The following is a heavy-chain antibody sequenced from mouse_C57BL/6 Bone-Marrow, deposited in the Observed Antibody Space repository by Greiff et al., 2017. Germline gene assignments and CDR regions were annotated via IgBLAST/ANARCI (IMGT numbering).Heavy chain of an antibody. CDR3: ANGYYGFAY. CDR2: IWSGGST. D-gene: IGHD2-3*01. J-gene: IGHJ3*01. Sequence: VKLMESGPGLVQPSQSLSITCTVSGFSLTSYGVHWVRQPPGKGLEWLGVIWSGGSTDYNAAFISRLSISKDNSKSQVFCKMNSLQADDTAIYYCANGYYGFAYWGQGTLVTVSA. V-gene: IGHV2-4*01. CDR1: GFSLTSYG.